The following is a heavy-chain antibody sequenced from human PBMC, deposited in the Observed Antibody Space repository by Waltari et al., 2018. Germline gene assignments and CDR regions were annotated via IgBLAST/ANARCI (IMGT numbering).Heavy chain of an antibody. CDR2: IKQDGSEK. CDR1: GFTFSRYW. V-gene: IGHV3-7*01. D-gene: IGHD3-3*01. CDR3: AVLRFLEWLSFDY. J-gene: IGHJ4*02. Sequence: EVQLVESGGGLVQPGGSPRLSCAASGFTFSRYWMSWVRQAPGKGLEWVANIKQDGSEKYYVDSVKGRFTISRDNAKNSLYLQMNSLRAEDTAVYYCAVLRFLEWLSFDYWGQGTLVTVSS.